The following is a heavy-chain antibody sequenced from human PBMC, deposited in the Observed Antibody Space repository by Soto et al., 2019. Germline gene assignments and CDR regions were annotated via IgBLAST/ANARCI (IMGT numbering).Heavy chain of an antibody. J-gene: IGHJ5*02. D-gene: IGHD3-16*02. V-gene: IGHV4-31*03. CDR3: ARALSNWFDP. CDR1: GGSISGGYY. Sequence: QVQLQESGPGLVKPSQTLSLTCTVSGGSISGGYYWPWIRQHPGKGLEWIGYLYDRGSTNYNPSLKSRVTISLHTSENHFSLKLSSVTAADTAMYYCARALSNWFDPWGQGTLVTVSS. CDR2: LYDRGST.